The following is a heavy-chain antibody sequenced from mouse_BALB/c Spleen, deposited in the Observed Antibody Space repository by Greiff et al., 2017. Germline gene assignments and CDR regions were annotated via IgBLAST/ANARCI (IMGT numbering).Heavy chain of an antibody. CDR3: ARDGGWLLDY. Sequence: EVKLEESGGGLVKPGGSLKLSCAASGFTFSDYYMYWVRQTPEKRLEWVATISDGGSYTYYPDSVKGRFTISRDNAKNNLYLQMSSLKSEDTAMYYCARDGGWLLDYWGQGTTLTVSS. CDR1: GFTFSDYY. V-gene: IGHV5-4*02. D-gene: IGHD2-3*01. J-gene: IGHJ2*01. CDR2: ISDGGSYT.